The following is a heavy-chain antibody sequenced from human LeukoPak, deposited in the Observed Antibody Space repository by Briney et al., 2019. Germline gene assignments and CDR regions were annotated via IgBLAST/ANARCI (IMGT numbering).Heavy chain of an antibody. CDR2: IKQDGSEK. V-gene: IGHV3-7*03. CDR3: ARAADTMVRGVTVYYYYGMDV. D-gene: IGHD3-10*01. J-gene: IGHJ6*04. CDR1: GFTFSSYG. Sequence: GGSLRLSCAASGFTFSSYGMHWVRQAPGKGLEWVANIKQDGSEKYYVDSVKGRFTISRDNAKNSLYLQMNSLRAEDTAVYYCARAADTMVRGVTVYYYYGMDVWGKGTTVTVSS.